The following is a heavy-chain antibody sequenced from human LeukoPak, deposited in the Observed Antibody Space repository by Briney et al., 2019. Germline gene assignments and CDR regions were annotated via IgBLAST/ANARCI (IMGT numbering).Heavy chain of an antibody. D-gene: IGHD5-18*01. CDR1: GGTFSSYA. CDR2: IIPIFGTA. CDR3: AREAGYSYGTFDY. J-gene: IGHJ4*02. V-gene: IGHV1-69*06. Sequence: SVKVSRKASGGTFSSYAISWVRQAPGQGLEWMGGIIPIFGTANYAQKFQGRVTITADKSTSTAYMELSSLRSEDTAVYYCAREAGYSYGTFDYWGQGTLVTVSS.